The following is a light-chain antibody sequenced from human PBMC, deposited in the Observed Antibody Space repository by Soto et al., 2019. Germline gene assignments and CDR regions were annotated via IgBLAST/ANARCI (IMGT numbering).Light chain of an antibody. J-gene: IGLJ1*01. Sequence: QSVLTQSASVSGSPGQSITISCTGTSSDVGAYNFVSWYQQHPGKLPKLMIFDVSRRPSGVSDRFSGSKSGNTASLTISGLQAEDEGDYYCISYTSSSTHVFGSGTKVTVL. CDR3: ISYTSSSTHV. CDR2: DVS. V-gene: IGLV2-14*03. CDR1: SSDVGAYNF.